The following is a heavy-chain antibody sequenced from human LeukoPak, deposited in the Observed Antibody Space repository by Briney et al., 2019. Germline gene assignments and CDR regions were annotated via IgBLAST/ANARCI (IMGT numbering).Heavy chain of an antibody. CDR1: GFTFSSFA. V-gene: IGHV3-23*01. Sequence: GGSRRLSCAAPGFTFSSFAMSWARQAPGKGREGVSAISNNGGYTYYADSVQGRFTISRDNSKSTLCLQMNSLRAEDTAVYYCAKQLGYCSDGSCYFPYWGQGTLVTVSS. CDR3: AKQLGYCSDGSCYFPY. D-gene: IGHD2-15*01. J-gene: IGHJ4*02. CDR2: ISNNGGYT.